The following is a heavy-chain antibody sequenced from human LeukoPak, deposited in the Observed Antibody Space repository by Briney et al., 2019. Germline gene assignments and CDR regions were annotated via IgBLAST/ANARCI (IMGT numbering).Heavy chain of an antibody. V-gene: IGHV3-48*03. CDR2: ISSSGTTI. J-gene: IGHJ4*02. Sequence: GGSLRHSCAASGCTFSSYKMNWVRQAPGKGLEWLSYISSSGTTIKYADSVKGRFTISRDNAKNSLYLQVNSLRAEDTAVYYCARIMITVTTSDYWGQGTLVTVSS. CDR3: ARIMITVTTSDY. CDR1: GCTFSSYK. D-gene: IGHD4-17*01.